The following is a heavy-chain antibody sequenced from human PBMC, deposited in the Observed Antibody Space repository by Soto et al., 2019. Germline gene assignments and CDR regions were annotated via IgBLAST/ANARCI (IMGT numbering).Heavy chain of an antibody. CDR3: ARDRGDCSSTSCPEANYYYYGMDV. V-gene: IGHV1-18*01. CDR2: ISAYNGNT. Sequence: ATVKASCKASGYTFTTYGISWVRQAPGQGREWMGWISAYNGNTNYAQKLQGRVTMTTDTSTSTAYMELRSLRSDDTAVYYCARDRGDCSSTSCPEANYYYYGMDVWGQGTTVTVSS. CDR1: GYTFTTYG. D-gene: IGHD2-2*01. J-gene: IGHJ6*02.